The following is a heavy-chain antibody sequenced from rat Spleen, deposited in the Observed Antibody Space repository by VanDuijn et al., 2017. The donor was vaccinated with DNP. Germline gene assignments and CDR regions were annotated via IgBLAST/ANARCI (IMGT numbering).Heavy chain of an antibody. CDR2: ISYNGGTP. CDR3: ARHRTIMPYYYVMDA. Sequence: EVLLVESDGGLVQPGRSLKLSCAVSGFTFSDYYMAWVRQAPAKGLEWVATISYNGGTPYYRDSVKGRFTISSDNAQSTLFLQMDSLRSEDTATYYCARHRTIMPYYYVMDAWGQGASVTVSS. CDR1: GFTFSDYY. J-gene: IGHJ4*01. V-gene: IGHV5-7*01. D-gene: IGHD1-12*01.